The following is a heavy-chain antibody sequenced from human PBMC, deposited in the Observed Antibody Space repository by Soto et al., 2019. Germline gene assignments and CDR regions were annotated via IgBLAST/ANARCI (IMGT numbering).Heavy chain of an antibody. V-gene: IGHV1-3*01. CDR1: GYTFTNYA. D-gene: IGHD3-16*01. Sequence: ASVKVSCKASGYTFTNYAMHWVRQAPGQRPEWMGWIHAGDGNTKFSQNFQGRVTFTRDTSANTAYMELSSLRSEDTAVYYCAFGTDYFHYWGQGTLDTVSS. CDR3: AFGTDYFHY. CDR2: IHAGDGNT. J-gene: IGHJ1*01.